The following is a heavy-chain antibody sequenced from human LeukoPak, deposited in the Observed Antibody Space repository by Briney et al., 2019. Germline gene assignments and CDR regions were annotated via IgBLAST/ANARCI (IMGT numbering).Heavy chain of an antibody. J-gene: IGHJ4*02. Sequence: PGGSLRLSCAASGFTFSNAWMSWVRQAPGKGLEWVGRIISKTDGGTTDYAAPVKGRFTISRDDSKNTLYLQMNSLKTEDTAVYYCTTIAAAGQIDYWGQGTLVTVSS. CDR2: IISKTDGGTT. CDR1: GFTFSNAW. V-gene: IGHV3-15*01. CDR3: TTIAAAGQIDY. D-gene: IGHD6-13*01.